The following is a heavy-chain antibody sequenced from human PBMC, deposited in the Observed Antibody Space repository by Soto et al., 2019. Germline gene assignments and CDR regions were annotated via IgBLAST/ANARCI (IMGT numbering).Heavy chain of an antibody. CDR2: ISYGGTA. J-gene: IGHJ5*02. CDR3: ARLNQEDNNRNHDWFDT. CDR1: GGSISSGSFY. V-gene: IGHV4-39*01. D-gene: IGHD1-20*01. Sequence: SETLSLTCTVSGGSISSGSFYWAWLRQPPGSGLEWMGLISYGGTAYYSVSLKSRGTMSVDASKNQFSLRLSSVTAADTAVYYCARLNQEDNNRNHDWFDTWRQGSLVTVSS.